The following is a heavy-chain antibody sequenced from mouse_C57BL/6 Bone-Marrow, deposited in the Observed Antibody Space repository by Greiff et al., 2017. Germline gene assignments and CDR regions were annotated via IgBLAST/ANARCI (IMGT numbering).Heavy chain of an antibody. J-gene: IGHJ2*01. D-gene: IGHD2-5*01. V-gene: IGHV1-54*01. CDR1: GYAFTNYL. CDR2: INPGSGGT. CDR3: ARKRSNYGEN. Sequence: QVQLQQSGAELVRPGTSVKVSCKASGYAFTNYLIEWVKQRPGQGLEWIGVINPGSGGTNYNEKFKGKATLTADKSSSTAYMQLSSLTSEDSAVYFCARKRSNYGENWGQGTTLTVAS.